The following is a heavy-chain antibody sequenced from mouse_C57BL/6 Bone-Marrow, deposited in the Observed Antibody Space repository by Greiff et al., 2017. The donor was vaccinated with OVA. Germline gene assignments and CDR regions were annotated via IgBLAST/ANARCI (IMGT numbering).Heavy chain of an antibody. Sequence: EVKLVESGGGLVKPGGSLKLSCAASGFTFSSYAMSWVRQTPGKRLAWVATIRDGGSYTSYPDNVKGRFTISRDNAKNNLYLQRSHLKSDDTAMYYGARALYYYGIPFAYWGQGTLVTVSA. V-gene: IGHV5-4*03. D-gene: IGHD1-1*01. CDR1: GFTFSSYA. CDR3: ARALYYYGIPFAY. J-gene: IGHJ3*01. CDR2: IRDGGSYT.